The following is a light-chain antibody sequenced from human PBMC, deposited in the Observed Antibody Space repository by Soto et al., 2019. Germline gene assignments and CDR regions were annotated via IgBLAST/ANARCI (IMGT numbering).Light chain of an antibody. V-gene: IGKV1-39*01. Sequence: DIQMTQSPSSLSASVGDRVTITCRASQSISSYLNWYQQKPGKAPKLLIYAASSLESGVPSRVSGSGSWTDFTLTISRLPPSDFATYYFQQNYSNWTFGQGTKVEIK. CDR2: AAS. CDR1: QSISSY. CDR3: QQNYSNWT. J-gene: IGKJ1*01.